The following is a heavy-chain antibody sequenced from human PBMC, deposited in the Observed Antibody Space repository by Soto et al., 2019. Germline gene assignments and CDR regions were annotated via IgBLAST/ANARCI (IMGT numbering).Heavy chain of an antibody. Sequence: LSLTCAVYGGSFSGYYWSWIRQPPGKGLEWIGEINHSGSTNYNPSLKSRVTISVDTSKNQFSLKLSSVTAADTAVYYCARGLLRGFIAAAGRKSNWFDPWGQGTLVTVSS. CDR1: GGSFSGYY. CDR2: INHSGST. V-gene: IGHV4-34*01. D-gene: IGHD6-13*01. J-gene: IGHJ5*02. CDR3: ARGLLRGFIAAAGRKSNWFDP.